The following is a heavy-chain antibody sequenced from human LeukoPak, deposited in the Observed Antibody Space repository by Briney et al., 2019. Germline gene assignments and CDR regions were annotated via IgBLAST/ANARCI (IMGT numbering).Heavy chain of an antibody. J-gene: IGHJ4*02. D-gene: IGHD3-10*01. V-gene: IGHV3-15*01. CDR3: TTDQELLGFGEPYFAY. CDR1: GFTFSNAW. CDR2: IRSRTDGGTT. Sequence: GGSLRLSCAASGFTFSNAWMSWVRQAPGKGLEWVGRIRSRTDGGTTDYAAPVKGRFTISRDDSKNTLYLQMNSLKTEDTAVYYCTTDQELLGFGEPYFAYWGPGTLVTVSS.